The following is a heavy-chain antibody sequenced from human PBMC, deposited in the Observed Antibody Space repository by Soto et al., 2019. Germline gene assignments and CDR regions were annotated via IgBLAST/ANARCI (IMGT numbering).Heavy chain of an antibody. CDR2: ISYDGTNE. J-gene: IGHJ6*01. CDR3: ARPCLYGSNPRYYYYGMDV. V-gene: IGHV3-30-3*01. CDR1: GFTFSSYP. D-gene: IGHD6-13*01. Sequence: QVQLVESGGGVVQPGRSLRLSCAASGFTFSSYPMDWVRQAPGKGLEWVAVISYDGTNEHYADSVKGQFTISRDNSKNPLYLQMNSLMAEDTAVYYCARPCLYGSNPRYYYYGMDVWGQGTTVTVSA.